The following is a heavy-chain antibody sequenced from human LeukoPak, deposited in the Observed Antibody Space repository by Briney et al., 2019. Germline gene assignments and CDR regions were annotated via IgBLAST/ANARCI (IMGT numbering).Heavy chain of an antibody. CDR1: GYTFTGYY. D-gene: IGHD2-2*01. CDR2: INPNNGGT. Sequence: ASVKVSCKASGYTFTGYYMHWVRQATGQGLEWMGWINPNNGGTNYAQKFQGRVTMTRDTSISTAYMELSRLTSDDTAVYYCARGRGTTSSNFDYWGQGTLVTLSS. V-gene: IGHV1-2*02. CDR3: ARGRGTTSSNFDY. J-gene: IGHJ4*02.